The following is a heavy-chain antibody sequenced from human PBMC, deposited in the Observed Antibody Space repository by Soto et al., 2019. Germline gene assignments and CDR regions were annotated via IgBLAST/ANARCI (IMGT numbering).Heavy chain of an antibody. J-gene: IGHJ4*02. D-gene: IGHD3-22*01. CDR2: IKEDGSEI. Sequence: GGSLRLSCAASGFTLSRYWMSWVRQAPGKGLEWVAKIKEDGSEIYYVDSVKGRFTISRDNAKNSLYLQMNSLTAEDTAVYYCARSGYGSGYWGLDYWGQGTLVTVSS. CDR1: GFTLSRYW. V-gene: IGHV3-7*01. CDR3: ARSGYGSGYWGLDY.